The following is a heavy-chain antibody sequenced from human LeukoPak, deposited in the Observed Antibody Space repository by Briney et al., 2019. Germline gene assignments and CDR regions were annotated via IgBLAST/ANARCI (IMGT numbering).Heavy chain of an antibody. D-gene: IGHD3-10*01. CDR3: AKDHGLVLWFGELPWDDAFDI. V-gene: IGHV3-53*05. Sequence: QPGGSLRLSCAASGFTVSSNYMSWVRQAPGKGLEWVSVIYSGGSTYYADSVKGRFTISRDNSKNTLYLQMNSLRAEDTAVYYCAKDHGLVLWFGELPWDDAFDIWGQGTMVTVSS. CDR1: GFTVSSNY. CDR2: IYSGGST. J-gene: IGHJ3*02.